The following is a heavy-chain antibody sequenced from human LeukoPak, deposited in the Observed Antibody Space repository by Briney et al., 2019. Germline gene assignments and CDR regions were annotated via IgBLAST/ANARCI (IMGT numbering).Heavy chain of an antibody. D-gene: IGHD5-18*01. Sequence: GGSLRLSCAASGFTFSSYEMNWVPQAPGEGLEWVSYISSSGSTIYYADSVKGGFTISRDNAKNSLYLQMNSLRAEDTAVYYCAKRIQSAMATGYWGKGTLVTVSS. J-gene: IGHJ4*02. CDR1: GFTFSSYE. CDR3: AKRIQSAMATGY. V-gene: IGHV3-48*03. CDR2: ISSSGSTI.